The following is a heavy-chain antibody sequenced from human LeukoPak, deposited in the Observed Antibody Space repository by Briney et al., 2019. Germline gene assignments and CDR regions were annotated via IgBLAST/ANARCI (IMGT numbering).Heavy chain of an antibody. J-gene: IGHJ3*02. V-gene: IGHV3-30-3*01. Sequence: GRSLRLSCAASGFTFSSYAMHWVRQAPGKGLEWAAVISSDGNTQYYADSVEGRFTISRDNSNNTLYLQMNNLRADDTAIYYCARRRIMGSIDDAFDIWGQGTMVTLSS. D-gene: IGHD1-26*01. CDR3: ARRRIMGSIDDAFDI. CDR2: ISSDGNTQ. CDR1: GFTFSSYA.